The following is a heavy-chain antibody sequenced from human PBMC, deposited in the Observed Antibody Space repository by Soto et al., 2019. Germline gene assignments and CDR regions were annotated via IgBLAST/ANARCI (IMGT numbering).Heavy chain of an antibody. J-gene: IGHJ4*02. CDR2: IYNGGST. CDR1: GDSVSSVGFH. D-gene: IGHD3-3*01. Sequence: SETLSLTCTVSGDSVSSVGFHWAWLRRPPGKGLEWIGYIYNGGSTYYRPSLESRMHMSPDATRNHYSLRLTSVTAADTAVYFCARAPVGLDTISYFDYWGQGKLVTVSS. V-gene: IGHV4-30-4*01. CDR3: ARAPVGLDTISYFDY.